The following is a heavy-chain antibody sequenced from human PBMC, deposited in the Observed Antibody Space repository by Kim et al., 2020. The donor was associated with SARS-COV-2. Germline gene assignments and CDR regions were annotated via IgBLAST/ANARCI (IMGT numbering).Heavy chain of an antibody. V-gene: IGHV3-23*01. CDR2: ISASGGST. J-gene: IGHJ4*02. CDR3: AKRQEGGRIWYFDY. Sequence: GGSLRLSCAASGFTFSSYAMSWVRQAPGKGLEWVSAISASGGSTYYADSVKGRFTISRDNSKNTLYLQMNSLRAEDTAIYYCAKRQEGGRIWYFDYWGQGTLVTVSS. D-gene: IGHD2-15*01. CDR1: GFTFSSYA.